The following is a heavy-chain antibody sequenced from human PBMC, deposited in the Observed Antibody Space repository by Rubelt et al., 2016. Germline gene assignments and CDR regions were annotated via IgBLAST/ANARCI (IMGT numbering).Heavy chain of an antibody. Sequence: HWVRQAPGKGLEWVSCINNDGTTTSYAASVKGRFTISRDNAKNTLYLQMNSLRVEDTAVYYCATLPSAEVPSDYWGQGTLVTVSS. V-gene: IGHV3-74*01. D-gene: IGHD2-2*01. J-gene: IGHJ4*02. CDR2: INNDGTTT. CDR3: ATLPSAEVPSDY.